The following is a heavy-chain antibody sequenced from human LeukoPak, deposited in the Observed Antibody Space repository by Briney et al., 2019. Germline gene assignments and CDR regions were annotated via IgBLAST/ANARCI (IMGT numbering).Heavy chain of an antibody. Sequence: GGSLRLSCTASGFTFSSYSMNWVRQAPGKGLEWVSSISISSSYIYYADSLKGRFTISRDNARKSLYLQMNTLRAEDTAVYFCARGADGVSSNSRGWLDPWGQGTLVTVSS. V-gene: IGHV3-21*01. CDR3: ARGADGVSSNSRGWLDP. D-gene: IGHD2-15*01. CDR1: GFTFSSYS. J-gene: IGHJ5*02. CDR2: ISISSSYI.